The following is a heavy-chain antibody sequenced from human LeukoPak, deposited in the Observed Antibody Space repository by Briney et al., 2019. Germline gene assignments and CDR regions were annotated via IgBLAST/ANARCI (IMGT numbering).Heavy chain of an antibody. CDR1: GGTFSSYT. V-gene: IGHV1-69*04. D-gene: IGHD3-22*01. CDR2: IIPILGIA. Sequence: ASVKVSCKASGGTFSSYTISWVRQAPGQGLEWMGRIIPILGIANYAQKFQGRVTITADKSTSTAYMELSSLRSEDTAVYYCARDKKVITSKVWFDPWGQGTLVTVSS. J-gene: IGHJ5*02. CDR3: ARDKKVITSKVWFDP.